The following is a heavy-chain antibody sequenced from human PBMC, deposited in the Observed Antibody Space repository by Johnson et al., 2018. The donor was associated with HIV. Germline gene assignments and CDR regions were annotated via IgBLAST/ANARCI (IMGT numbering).Heavy chain of an antibody. Sequence: VQLVETGGGLIQPGGSLRLSCAASGFTVSSNYMSWVRQAPGKGLEWVSVIYSGGSTYYADSVKGRFTISRDNSENTLYLQMNSLRAEDTAVYYCARGYSGSDDAFDIWGQGTMVTVSS. CDR1: GFTVSSNY. V-gene: IGHV3-53*02. J-gene: IGHJ3*02. CDR2: IYSGGST. CDR3: ARGYSGSDDAFDI. D-gene: IGHD1-26*01.